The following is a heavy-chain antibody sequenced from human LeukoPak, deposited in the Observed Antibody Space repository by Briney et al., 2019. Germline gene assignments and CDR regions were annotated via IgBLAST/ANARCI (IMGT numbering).Heavy chain of an antibody. D-gene: IGHD5/OR15-5a*01. CDR2: VFPRSGDT. CDR1: GYTFNDYY. CDR3: ARPPRDLVSAAPFPF. J-gene: IGHJ1*01. V-gene: IGHV1-2*02. Sequence: ASVKVSCKASGYTFNDYYIHWVRQAPGEGLEWVGWVFPRSGDTYYSQRFHGRVAMTTDTSINTAYMELSRLKSDDTGVYFCARPPRDLVSAAPFPFWGQGTLVTVSS.